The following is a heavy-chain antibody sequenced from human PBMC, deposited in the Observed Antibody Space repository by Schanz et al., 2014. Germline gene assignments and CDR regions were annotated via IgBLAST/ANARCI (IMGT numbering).Heavy chain of an antibody. CDR2: ISSSGSYI. D-gene: IGHD4-17*01. CDR3: ARPRFDYGEVDY. J-gene: IGHJ4*02. V-gene: IGHV3-21*01. CDR1: GFTVSSNH. Sequence: VQLVESGGGLVKPGGSLRLSCAVSGFTVSSNHMSWVRQAPGKGLEWVSSISSSGSYIYYADSVKGRFTISRDRFQNTLYLRMSSLRAEDTAVYYCARPRFDYGEVDYWGQGTLVTVSS.